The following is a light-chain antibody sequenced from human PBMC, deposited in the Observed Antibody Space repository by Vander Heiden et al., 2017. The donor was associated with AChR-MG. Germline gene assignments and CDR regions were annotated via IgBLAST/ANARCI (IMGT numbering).Light chain of an antibody. V-gene: IGLV3-27*01. J-gene: IGLJ3*02. CDR1: VLAKKY. Sequence: SYELTHPSSLAVSPGQTARITGSGHVLAKKYARWFQQKPGQAPVLLIYGDRERPSGVPERFSGSSSGATVTLTIGGAQVEDEDDYSCYSASDNIGVFGGGTKLTVL. CDR2: GDR. CDR3: YSASDNIGV.